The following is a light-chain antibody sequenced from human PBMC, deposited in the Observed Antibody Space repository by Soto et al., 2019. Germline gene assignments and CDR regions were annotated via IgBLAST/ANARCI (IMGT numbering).Light chain of an antibody. V-gene: IGLV2-14*01. CDR2: DVS. CDR1: SSDVGGYNY. J-gene: IGLJ2*01. Sequence: QSALTQPASVSGSPGQSITISCTGTSSDVGGYNYVSWYQQHPGKAPKLMIYDVSNRPSGVSNRFSGSKSGNTASRTISGLQAEEEADYYCSSYTSSSTLVVFGGGTKLTVL. CDR3: SSYTSSSTLVV.